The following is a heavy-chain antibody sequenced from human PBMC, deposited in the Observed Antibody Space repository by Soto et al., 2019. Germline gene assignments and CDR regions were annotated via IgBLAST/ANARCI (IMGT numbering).Heavy chain of an antibody. J-gene: IGHJ4*02. D-gene: IGHD3-9*01. Sequence: SETRSLTCAVSGGSISSSNWWSWVRQPPGKGLEWIGEIYHSGSTNYNPSLKSRVTISVDKSKNQFSLKLSSVTAADTSVYYCTRGRRHDLLTVYDKFEHGGQEAL. CDR1: GGSISSSNW. CDR3: TRGRRHDLLTVYDKFEH. CDR2: IYHSGST. V-gene: IGHV4-4*02.